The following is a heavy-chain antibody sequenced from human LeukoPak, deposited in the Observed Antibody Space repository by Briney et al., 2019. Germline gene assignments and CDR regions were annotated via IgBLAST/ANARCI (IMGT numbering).Heavy chain of an antibody. Sequence: GGSLRLSCAASGITVSTFWMHWVRQAPGEGLVWVSRINTDGSVTNYADSVEGRFTISRDNAKNMLYLQMNNLRAEDTAVYYCATSKDTAGGPYWGQGTLVTVSS. CDR2: INTDGSVT. J-gene: IGHJ4*02. CDR1: GITVSTFW. V-gene: IGHV3-74*01. CDR3: ATSKDTAGGPY. D-gene: IGHD5-18*01.